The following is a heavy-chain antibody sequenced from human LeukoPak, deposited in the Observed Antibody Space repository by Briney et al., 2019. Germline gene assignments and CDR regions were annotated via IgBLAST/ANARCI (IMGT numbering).Heavy chain of an antibody. CDR1: GYSFTNYW. D-gene: IGHD6-6*01. Sequence: GESLKISCKGSGYSFTNYWIAWVRQMPGKGLEWMGIIYPGDSDTTYSPSFQGQVTISADKSISTAYLQWSSLKASDTAMFYCARQANSSSTRDAFDIWGQGTMVTVSS. CDR2: IYPGDSDT. CDR3: ARQANSSSTRDAFDI. V-gene: IGHV5-51*01. J-gene: IGHJ3*02.